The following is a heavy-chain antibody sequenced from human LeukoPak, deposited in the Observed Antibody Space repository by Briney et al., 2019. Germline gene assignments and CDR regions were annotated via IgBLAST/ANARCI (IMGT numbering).Heavy chain of an antibody. V-gene: IGHV3-33*06. J-gene: IGHJ4*02. D-gene: IGHD1-1*01. CDR1: GFTFSNYG. CDR3: AKTGDKALGY. CDR2: IWYDGSNK. Sequence: PGGSLRLSCAASGFTFSNYGMHWVRQAPGKGLEWVAVIWYDGSNKYYADSVKGRFTISRDNSKNTLYLQMNSLRAEDTAVYYCAKTGDKALGYWGQGTLVTVSS.